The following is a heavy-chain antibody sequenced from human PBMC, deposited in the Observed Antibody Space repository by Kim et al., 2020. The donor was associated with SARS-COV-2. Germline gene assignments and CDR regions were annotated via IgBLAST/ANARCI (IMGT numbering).Heavy chain of an antibody. J-gene: IGHJ4*02. Sequence: SETLSLTCTVSGGSISSYYWSWIRQPPGKGLEWIGYIYYSGSTNYNPSLKSRVTISVDTSKNQFSLKLSSVTAADTAVYYCARHDYDSSGYYYSSLDYWGQGTLVTVSS. D-gene: IGHD3-22*01. CDR2: IYYSGST. V-gene: IGHV4-59*08. CDR1: GGSISSYY. CDR3: ARHDYDSSGYYYSSLDY.